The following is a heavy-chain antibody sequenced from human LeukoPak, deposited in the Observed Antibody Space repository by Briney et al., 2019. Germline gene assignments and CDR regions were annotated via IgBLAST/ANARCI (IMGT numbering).Heavy chain of an antibody. Sequence: GGSLRLSCAASGFTVSSNYMSWVRQAPGKGLEWVSVIYSGGSTYYADSMKGRFAISRDNSKNTLYLQMNSLRAEDTAVYYCARDARVGASFDYWGQGTLVTVSS. CDR2: IYSGGST. V-gene: IGHV3-66*01. CDR1: GFTVSSNY. J-gene: IGHJ4*02. D-gene: IGHD1-26*01. CDR3: ARDARVGASFDY.